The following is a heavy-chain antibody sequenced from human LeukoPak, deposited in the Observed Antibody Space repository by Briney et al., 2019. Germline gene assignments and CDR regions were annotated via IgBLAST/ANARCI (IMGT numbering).Heavy chain of an antibody. J-gene: IGHJ4*02. D-gene: IGHD5-18*01. CDR2: ISGSGGST. CDR1: GFTFSSYV. Sequence: PGGSLRLSRAASGFTFSSYVMSWVRQAPGKGLEWVSAISGSGGSTYYADSVKGRFTISRDNSKNTVYLQMNSLRVEDTAVYYCASRGFSYGSFDYWGQGTLVTVSS. CDR3: ASRGFSYGSFDY. V-gene: IGHV3-23*01.